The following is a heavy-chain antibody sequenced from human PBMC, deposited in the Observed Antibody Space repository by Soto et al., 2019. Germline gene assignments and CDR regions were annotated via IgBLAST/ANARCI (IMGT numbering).Heavy chain of an antibody. J-gene: IGHJ6*02. V-gene: IGHV4-31*02. Sequence: SETLSLTXTVSGGSISSGGYYWSWIRQHPGKGLEWIGYIYYSGSTYYNPSLKSRVTISVDTSKNQFSLKLSSVTAADTAVYYCARNVVVVAATQIYYYGMDVWGQGTTVTVSS. CDR1: GGSISSGGYY. CDR2: IYYSGST. D-gene: IGHD2-15*01. CDR3: ARNVVVVAATQIYYYGMDV.